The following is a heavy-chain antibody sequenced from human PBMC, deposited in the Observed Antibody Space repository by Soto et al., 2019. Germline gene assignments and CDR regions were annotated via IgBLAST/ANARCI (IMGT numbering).Heavy chain of an antibody. V-gene: IGHV3-33*01. J-gene: IGHJ5*02. D-gene: IGHD2-15*01. CDR2: IYYDGSKK. CDR1: GFTVTNYG. CDR3: ARDLGVVAVELDFDP. Sequence: QVQLVKSGGGEVQPGRSLRLSCAASGFTVTNYGMHWVRQAPGKGLEWVAVIYYDGSKKHYADSVKGRFTISKDNSKNMLYLQMNSLRVEDTAVYYCARDLGVVAVELDFDPRGQGTLVTVSS.